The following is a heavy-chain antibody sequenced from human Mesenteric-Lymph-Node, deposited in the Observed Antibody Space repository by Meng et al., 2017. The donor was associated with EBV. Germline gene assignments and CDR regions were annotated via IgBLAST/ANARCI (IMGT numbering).Heavy chain of an antibody. V-gene: IGHV1-2*06. D-gene: IGHD4-17*01. J-gene: IGHJ4*02. CDR2: INPYSGGT. CDR1: GYRLIAYK. Sequence: VQFGAEVKKPGATLKVSCKASGYRLIAYKIHWVRQAPGQGVEWMGRINPYSGGTNHEQKFQGRVTMTSDTSISTAYLELSRLRSDDTAVYYCAKICAGDFGDYDLGYWGQGTLVTVSS. CDR3: AKICAGDFGDYDLGY.